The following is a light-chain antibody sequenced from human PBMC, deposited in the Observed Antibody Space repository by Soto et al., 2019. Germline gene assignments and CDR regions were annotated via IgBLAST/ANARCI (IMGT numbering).Light chain of an antibody. CDR2: QAS. V-gene: IGKV1-5*03. J-gene: IGKJ1*01. Sequence: DIQMTQSPSTLSASVGDRVSITCRASQSISRQLAWYQQKPGKAPNLLIYQASNLETGVPSRFTGSGSGTEFTLTISRLPPDDLDTYYCLQFQSYWTFGQGTKVEVK. CDR1: QSISRQ. CDR3: LQFQSYWT.